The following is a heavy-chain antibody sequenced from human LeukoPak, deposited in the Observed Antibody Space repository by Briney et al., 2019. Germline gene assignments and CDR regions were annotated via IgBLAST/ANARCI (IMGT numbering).Heavy chain of an antibody. D-gene: IGHD3-3*01. CDR1: KFTFSNYA. J-gene: IGHJ3*02. Sequence: PGGSLRLSCTASKFTFSNYAMSWVRQAPGKGLEWVSAISGSGDSTYYADSVKGRFTISRDISNNTLYLQMKSLRAEDTAVYYCARDIHTIHALDIWGQGTMVTVSS. V-gene: IGHV3-23*01. CDR2: ISGSGDST. CDR3: ARDIHTIHALDI.